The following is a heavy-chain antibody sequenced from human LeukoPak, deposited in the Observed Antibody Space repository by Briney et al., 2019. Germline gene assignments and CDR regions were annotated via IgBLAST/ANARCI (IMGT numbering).Heavy chain of an antibody. V-gene: IGHV3-7*01. Sequence: GRSLRLSCAASGFTFSNVWMSWVRQAPGKGREWVANIRPDGSEKYYVDSVKGRFTISRDIAKQSVFLQMTSLRVEDTAVYYCARLSAMVRGPEDIFYFEYWGLGTLVTVSS. D-gene: IGHD3-10*01. CDR3: ARLSAMVRGPEDIFYFEY. CDR2: IRPDGSEK. CDR1: GFTFSNVW. J-gene: IGHJ4*02.